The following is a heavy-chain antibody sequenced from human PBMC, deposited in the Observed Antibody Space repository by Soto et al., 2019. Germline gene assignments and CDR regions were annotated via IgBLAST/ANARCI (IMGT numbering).Heavy chain of an antibody. J-gene: IGHJ3*02. V-gene: IGHV3-74*01. CDR2: INSDGSAT. Sequence: EVQLVESGGGLVQPGGSLRLSCAASGFTFSRHWMYWVRQAPGRGLVWVSRINSDGSATNYADSVKGRFTISRDNAKNTLYLQMNSLRADDTAVYYCARVGWNEDDAFDIWGQGTMVTVSS. D-gene: IGHD1-1*01. CDR1: GFTFSRHW. CDR3: ARVGWNEDDAFDI.